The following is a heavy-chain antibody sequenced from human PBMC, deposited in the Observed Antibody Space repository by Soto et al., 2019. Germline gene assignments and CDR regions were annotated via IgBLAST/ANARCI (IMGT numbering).Heavy chain of an antibody. CDR2: IYYSGST. CDR3: ARAGTSTWYFDL. V-gene: IGHV4-59*01. Sequence: QVQLQESGPGLVKPSETLSLTCSVSVDSMRTYYWNWIRQPPGGGLEWIGHIYYSGSTNYNPSLQSRVTMSVHTSQNHFSLKLSSVTAADTAVYYCARAGTSTWYFDLWGRGTLVTVSS. D-gene: IGHD1-1*01. J-gene: IGHJ2*01. CDR1: VDSMRTYY.